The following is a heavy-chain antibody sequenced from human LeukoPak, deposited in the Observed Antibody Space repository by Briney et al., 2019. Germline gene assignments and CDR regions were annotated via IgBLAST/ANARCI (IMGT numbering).Heavy chain of an antibody. CDR2: ISPIFGTA. Sequence: ASVKVSCKASGGTFSSYAISWVRQAHGQGLEWMGRISPIFGTANYAQKFQGRVTITTDESTSTAYMELSSLRSEDTAVYYCASDDGTPGFDYFDYWGQRTLVTVSS. CDR1: GGTFSSYA. CDR3: ASDDGTPGFDYFDY. D-gene: IGHD1-26*01. V-gene: IGHV1-69*05. J-gene: IGHJ4*02.